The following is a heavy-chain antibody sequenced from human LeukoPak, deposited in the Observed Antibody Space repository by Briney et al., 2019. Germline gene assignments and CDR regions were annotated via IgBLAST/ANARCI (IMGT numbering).Heavy chain of an antibody. Sequence: PGGSLRLSCAASGFTFNSYGMNWVRQAPGKGLEWVSGISGSGGRTCYADSVKGRFTISRDNSKNTLYLQMNSLRAEDTAVYYCAKDRYYGSGSYYKPYYFDPWGPGTLVTVSS. CDR1: GFTFNSYG. D-gene: IGHD3-10*01. CDR3: AKDRYYGSGSYYKPYYFDP. CDR2: ISGSGGRT. V-gene: IGHV3-23*01. J-gene: IGHJ5*02.